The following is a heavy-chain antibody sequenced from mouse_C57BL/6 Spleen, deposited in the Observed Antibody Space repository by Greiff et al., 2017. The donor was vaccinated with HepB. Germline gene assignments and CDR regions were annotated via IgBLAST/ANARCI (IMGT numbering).Heavy chain of an antibody. D-gene: IGHD2-2*01. Sequence: QVQLQQPGAELVRPGSSVKLSCKASGYTFTSYWMDWVKQRPGQGLEWIGNIYPSDSETHYNQKFKDKATLTVDKSSSTAYMQLSSLTSEDSAVYDCARGTYGYDVDFDYWGQGTTLTVSS. V-gene: IGHV1-61*01. CDR2: IYPSDSET. CDR3: ARGTYGYDVDFDY. J-gene: IGHJ2*01. CDR1: GYTFTSYW.